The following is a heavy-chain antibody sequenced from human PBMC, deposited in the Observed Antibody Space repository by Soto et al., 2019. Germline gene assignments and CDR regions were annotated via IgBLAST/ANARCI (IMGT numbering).Heavy chain of an antibody. Sequence: PGGSLRLSCAASGFTFTRYSMNWVRQAPGKGLEWVSSISSTTNYIYYGDSMKGRFTISRDNAKNSLYLEMNSLRAEDTAVYYCARGGSNYASWGQGTLVTVSS. V-gene: IGHV3-21*06. CDR1: GFTFTRYS. D-gene: IGHD4-4*01. J-gene: IGHJ5*02. CDR3: ARGGSNYAS. CDR2: ISSTTNYI.